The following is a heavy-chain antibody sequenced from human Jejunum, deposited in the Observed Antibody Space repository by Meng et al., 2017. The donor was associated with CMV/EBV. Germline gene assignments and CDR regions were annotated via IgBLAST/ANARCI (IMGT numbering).Heavy chain of an antibody. V-gene: IGHV1-69*05. D-gene: IGHD2-2*01. CDR3: ATDRPVPRGFDF. J-gene: IGHJ4*02. Sequence: SCKASGGAFSSLSLNWVRQAPGQGLEWMGGIVHFYGTTNYAQAFQGRVTITTDESTNTAYMELSSLRSEDTAIYYCATDRPVPRGFDFWGQGTLVTVSS. CDR1: GGAFSSLS. CDR2: IVHFYGTT.